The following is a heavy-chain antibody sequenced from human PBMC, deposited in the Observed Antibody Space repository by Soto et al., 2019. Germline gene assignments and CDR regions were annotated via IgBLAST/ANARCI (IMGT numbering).Heavy chain of an antibody. CDR2: VLPFLDIT. V-gene: IGHV1-69*02. CDR1: GDIFSIYT. J-gene: IGHJ4*02. Sequence: QVQLVQSGSEVKKPGSSVRVSCKTSGDIFSIYTISWVRQAPGQGLEWMGRVLPFLDITSYSQRFQGRVTITADRSTTTAYMELTSLRSEDTAVYYCARDRDNSNWPNFDSWGQGTLVTVSS. D-gene: IGHD6-13*01. CDR3: ARDRDNSNWPNFDS.